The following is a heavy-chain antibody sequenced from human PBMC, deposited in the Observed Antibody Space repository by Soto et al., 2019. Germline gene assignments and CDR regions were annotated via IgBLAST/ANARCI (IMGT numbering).Heavy chain of an antibody. CDR3: AGGRHQSYYDF. V-gene: IGHV4-39*07. CDR1: GGSISNNNYY. J-gene: IGHJ4*02. CDR2: VYHSGST. D-gene: IGHD3-3*01. Sequence: TSETLSLTCTVSGGSISNNNYYWGWIRQPPGKGLEWIGNVYHSGSTNYNPSLKSRVTISVDTSKNQFSLKLSSVTAADTAVYYCAGGRHQSYYDFWVQGTLVTVSS.